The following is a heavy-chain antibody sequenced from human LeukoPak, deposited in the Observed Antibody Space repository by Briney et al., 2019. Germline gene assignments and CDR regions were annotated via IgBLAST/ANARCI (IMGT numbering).Heavy chain of an antibody. CDR3: ARGYSGNFFGFDL. CDR1: GGTFSSYA. V-gene: IGHV1-69*05. Sequence: ASVKVSCKASGGTFSSYAISWVRQAPGQGLEWMGGILPVLGTPHYAQKFQGRVTVTTDEVTTTAYMELSSLRSEDTAVYYCARGYSGNFFGFDLWGQGTLVTVSS. CDR2: ILPVLGTP. J-gene: IGHJ4*02. D-gene: IGHD1-26*01.